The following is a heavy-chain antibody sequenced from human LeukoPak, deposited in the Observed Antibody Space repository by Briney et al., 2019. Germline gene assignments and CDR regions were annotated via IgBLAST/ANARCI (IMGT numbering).Heavy chain of an antibody. Sequence: EASVTVSCTASGYTLTSYAMHWVRQAPGQRLEWMGWINAGNGNTKYSQKFQGRVTITRDTSASTAYMELSSLRSEDTAVYYCASAMNYCGGDCYYYYYGMDVWGQGTTVTVSS. V-gene: IGHV1-3*01. CDR1: GYTLTSYA. D-gene: IGHD2-21*02. J-gene: IGHJ6*02. CDR2: INAGNGNT. CDR3: ASAMNYCGGDCYYYYYGMDV.